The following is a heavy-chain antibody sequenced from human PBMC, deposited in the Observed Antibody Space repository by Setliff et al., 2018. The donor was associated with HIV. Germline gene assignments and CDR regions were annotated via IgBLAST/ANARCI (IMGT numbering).Heavy chain of an antibody. CDR2: INQDGSHK. CDR1: GFTFNNYW. J-gene: IGHJ6*02. CDR3: AREDQLLSGHYYYNGMDV. V-gene: IGHV3-7*01. Sequence: GGSLRLSCAGSGFTFNNYWIIWVRQAPGKGLEWVANINQDGSHKYYVDSVKGRFTISRDNAKNSLYLQMNSLRAEDTAVYYCAREDQLLSGHYYYNGMDVWGQGTTVTVSS. D-gene: IGHD2-2*01.